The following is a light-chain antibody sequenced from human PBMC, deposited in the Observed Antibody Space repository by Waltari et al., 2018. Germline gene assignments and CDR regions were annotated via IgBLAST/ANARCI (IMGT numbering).Light chain of an antibody. Sequence: QPALTHLASCAWYPGQSITITSTGISSPCGGYNRVSWYQPHPGKAPKLMIYEVSKGPSGVSNRFSGSKSGNTASLTISGLQAEDEADYYCCSYAGSNTYVFGTGTKVTVL. CDR1: SSPCGGYNR. V-gene: IGLV2-23*02. CDR2: EVS. CDR3: CSYAGSNTYV. J-gene: IGLJ1*01.